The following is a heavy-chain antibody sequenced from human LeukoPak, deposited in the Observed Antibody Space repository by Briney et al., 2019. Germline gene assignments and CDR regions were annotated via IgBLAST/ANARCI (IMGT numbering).Heavy chain of an antibody. D-gene: IGHD3-10*01. V-gene: IGHV4-30-4*01. J-gene: IGHJ5*02. Sequence: PSETLSLTCTVSGGSIRSDNYQWSWIRQPPGKGLEWIGYINYSGSTYYNPSLKSRVTISVDTSKNHFSLKLSSVTAADTAVYYCARYGSGSTWFDPWGLGTLVTVSS. CDR1: GGSIRSDNYQ. CDR2: INYSGST. CDR3: ARYGSGSTWFDP.